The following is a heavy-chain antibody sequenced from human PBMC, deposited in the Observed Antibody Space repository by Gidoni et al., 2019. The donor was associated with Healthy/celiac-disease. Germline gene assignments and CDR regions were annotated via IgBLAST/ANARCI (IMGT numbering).Heavy chain of an antibody. V-gene: IGHV3-30-3*01. Sequence: QVQLVESGGGVVQPGRSLRLSCAASGFTFSSYAMHWVRQAPGKGLEWVAVISYDGSNKYYADSVKGRFTISRDNSKNTLYLQMNSLRAEDTAVYYCARDFKSCSSTSCYDYWGQGTLVTVSS. CDR3: ARDFKSCSSTSCYDY. CDR2: ISYDGSNK. CDR1: GFTFSSYA. D-gene: IGHD2-2*01. J-gene: IGHJ4*02.